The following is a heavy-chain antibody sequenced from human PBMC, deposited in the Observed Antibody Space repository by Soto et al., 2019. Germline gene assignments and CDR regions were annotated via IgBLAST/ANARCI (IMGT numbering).Heavy chain of an antibody. Sequence: SEALSLTCTVSGGSISSSIYYWVWIRQPPGKVLDWIGSIYYSGITYYNPSLKSRVTISVDTSKNQFSLKLSSVTAADTAVYYCARGPYSSSWYPSAPPTLYGMDVWGQGTTVTVSS. D-gene: IGHD6-13*01. CDR2: IYYSGIT. J-gene: IGHJ6*02. CDR1: GGSISSSIYY. V-gene: IGHV4-39*01. CDR3: ARGPYSSSWYPSAPPTLYGMDV.